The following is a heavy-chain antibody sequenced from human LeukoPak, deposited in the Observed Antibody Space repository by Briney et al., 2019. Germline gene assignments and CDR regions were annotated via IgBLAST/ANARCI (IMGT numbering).Heavy chain of an antibody. CDR1: GFTFSSYS. V-gene: IGHV3-21*01. D-gene: IGHD2-21*02. CDR3: ARLSYCGDNCYPFDC. Sequence: GGSLRLSCAASGFTFSSYSMNWVRQAPGKGLEWVSSISSSSSYIYYADSVKGRFTISRDNAKNSLYLQMNSLRAEDTAVYYCARLSYCGDNCYPFDCWGQGTLVTVSS. J-gene: IGHJ4*02. CDR2: ISSSSSYI.